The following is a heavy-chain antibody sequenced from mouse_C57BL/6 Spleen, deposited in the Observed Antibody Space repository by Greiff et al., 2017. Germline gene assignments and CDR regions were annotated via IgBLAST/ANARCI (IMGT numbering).Heavy chain of an antibody. CDR1: GCSFTSYY. CDR3: ARGGYGFAY. CDR2: IYPGSGNT. J-gene: IGHJ3*01. Sequence: QVQLQQSGPELVKPGASVKISCKASGCSFTSYYIHWVKQRPGQGLEWIGWIYPGSGNTKYNEKFKGKATLTADTSSSTAYMQLSSLTSEASAVYYCARGGYGFAYWGQGTLVTVSA. V-gene: IGHV1-66*01. D-gene: IGHD3-2*02.